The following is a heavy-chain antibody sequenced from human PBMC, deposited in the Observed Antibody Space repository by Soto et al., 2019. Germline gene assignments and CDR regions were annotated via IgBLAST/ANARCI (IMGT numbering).Heavy chain of an antibody. D-gene: IGHD2-2*01. CDR1: GGSISSGDYY. V-gene: IGHV4-30-4*01. Sequence: QVQLQESGPGLVKPSQTLSLTCTVSGGSISSGDYYWSWIRQPPGKGLEWIGYLYYSGRTYYNPSLKRRVTISLDMSKTQGSLKLSSVTDADTAVYYCAREFYERVPDSSWSWFDSLGQGTLVTVSS. CDR3: AREFYERVPDSSWSWFDS. CDR2: LYYSGRT. J-gene: IGHJ5*01.